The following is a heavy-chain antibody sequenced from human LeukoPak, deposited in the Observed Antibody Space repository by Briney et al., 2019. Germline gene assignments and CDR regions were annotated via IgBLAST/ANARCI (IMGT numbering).Heavy chain of an antibody. D-gene: IGHD1-1*01. V-gene: IGHV5-51*01. J-gene: IGHJ4*02. CDR2: IYLGDSDT. CDR3: ARRPKYNSGGYFDY. CDR1: GYSFTTYW. Sequence: GESLKISCQGSGYSFTTYWVGWVRQMPGKGLEWMGIIYLGDSDTRYSPSFQGQVTISADKSTNTAYLQLSSLKASDTAIYYCARRPKYNSGGYFDYWGQGTLVTVSS.